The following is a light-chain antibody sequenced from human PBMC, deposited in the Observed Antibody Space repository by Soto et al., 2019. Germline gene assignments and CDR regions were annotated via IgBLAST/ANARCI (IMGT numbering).Light chain of an antibody. J-gene: IGKJ3*01. CDR1: QSFSSN. CDR3: HQYNNWPPIT. V-gene: IGKV3-15*01. Sequence: EIVMTQAPATLSVSPGERATLACRASQSFSSNLAWYQQKPGQAPRLLIYGASTRATGIPARFSGSGSGTEFTLPISSLQSEDCAVYYSHQYNNWPPITFGPGTKVDIK. CDR2: GAS.